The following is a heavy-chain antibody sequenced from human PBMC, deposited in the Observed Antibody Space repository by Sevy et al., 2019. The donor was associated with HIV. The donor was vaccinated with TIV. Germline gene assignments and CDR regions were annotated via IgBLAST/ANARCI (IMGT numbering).Heavy chain of an antibody. V-gene: IGHV3-9*01. Sequence: GGSLRLSCAASGFTFDDYAMHWVRQPAGKGLEWVSGISWNSGSIGYADSVKGRFTISRDNAKNSPYLQMNSLGAEDTAFYYCAKGDMVRGVIINYFDYWGQGTPVTVSS. D-gene: IGHD3-10*01. J-gene: IGHJ4*02. CDR2: ISWNSGSI. CDR1: GFTFDDYA. CDR3: AKGDMVRGVIINYFDY.